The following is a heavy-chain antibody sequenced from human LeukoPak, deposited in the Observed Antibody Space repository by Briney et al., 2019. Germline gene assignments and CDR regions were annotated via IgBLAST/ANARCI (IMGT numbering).Heavy chain of an antibody. CDR3: AKVDYGDYYYYGMDV. Sequence: PGGSLRLSCAASGFTFSSYGMHWVRQAPGKGLEWVAVISYNGSNKYYADSVKGRFTISRDNSKNTLYLQMNSLRAEDTAVYYCAKVDYGDYYYYGMDVWGQGTTVTVSS. CDR1: GFTFSSYG. CDR2: ISYNGSNK. V-gene: IGHV3-30*18. D-gene: IGHD4-17*01. J-gene: IGHJ6*02.